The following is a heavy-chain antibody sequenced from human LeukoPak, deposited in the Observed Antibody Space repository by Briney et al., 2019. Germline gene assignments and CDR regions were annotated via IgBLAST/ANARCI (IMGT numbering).Heavy chain of an antibody. CDR3: VKDMKIKAAGYYFDY. D-gene: IGHD6-13*01. CDR2: IANDGRDK. J-gene: IGHJ4*02. CDR1: GFTFSDYG. V-gene: IGHV3-30*18. Sequence: GRSLRLSCAAPGFTFSDYGMHWVRQAPGKGLEWVAVIANDGRDKKYADSVRGRFTISRDNSKNTVYLQMNSLRAEDTAVFYCVKDMKIKAAGYYFDYWGQGTLVTVSS.